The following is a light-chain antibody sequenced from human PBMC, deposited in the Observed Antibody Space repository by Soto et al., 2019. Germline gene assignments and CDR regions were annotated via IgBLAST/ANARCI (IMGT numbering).Light chain of an antibody. J-gene: IGKJ5*01. V-gene: IGKV3-11*01. CDR2: DAS. CDR3: QQRSNWPRT. CDR1: QSVSSY. Sequence: EIVLTQSPATLSLSPGERATLSCRASQSVSSYLAWYQQKPGQAPRLLIYDASNRATGIPARFSGSGSGTDFTLTISSLEPEDFVVYYCQQRSNWPRTFGQGTRLEI.